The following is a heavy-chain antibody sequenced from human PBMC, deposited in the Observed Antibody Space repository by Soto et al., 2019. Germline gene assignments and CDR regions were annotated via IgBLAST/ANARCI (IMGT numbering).Heavy chain of an antibody. CDR2: ISAYNGNT. J-gene: IGHJ4*02. V-gene: IGHV1-18*01. Sequence: ASVKVSCKASGYTFTSYGISWVRQAPGQGLEWMGWISAYNGNTNYAQKLQGRVTMTTDTSTSTAYMELRSLRSDDTAVYYCARDPSLPIYCSSTRCYGFDYWGQGPLVTVSS. CDR3: ARDPSLPIYCSSTRCYGFDY. D-gene: IGHD2-2*01. CDR1: GYTFTSYG.